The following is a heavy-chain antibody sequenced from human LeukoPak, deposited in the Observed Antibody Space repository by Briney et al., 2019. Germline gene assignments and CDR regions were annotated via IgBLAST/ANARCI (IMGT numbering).Heavy chain of an antibody. CDR1: GGSISSYY. D-gene: IGHD3-16*02. CDR2: IYYSGST. J-gene: IGHJ4*02. CDR3: ARDVRSFGGVISDY. Sequence: SETLSLTCTVSGGSISSYYWSWIRQPPGKGLEWIGYIYYSGSTNYNPSLKSRVTISVDTSKNQFSLKLSSVTAADTAVYYCARDVRSFGGVISDYWGQGTLVTVSS. V-gene: IGHV4-59*12.